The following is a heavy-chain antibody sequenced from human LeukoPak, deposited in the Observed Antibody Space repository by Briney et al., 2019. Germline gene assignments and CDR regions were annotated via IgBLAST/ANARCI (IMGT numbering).Heavy chain of an antibody. CDR3: AKDEGSGDYYYGMDV. Sequence: PGGSLRLSCAASGFTFYDYPMHWLRQSPGKGLVWVSLITWDGCRTYYAGSVKGRFTISRDNSKNSLYLQMNCLRTEDTALYYCAKDEGSGDYYYGMDVWGQGTTVTVSS. J-gene: IGHJ6*02. CDR1: GFTFYDYP. CDR2: ITWDGCRT. D-gene: IGHD6-19*01. V-gene: IGHV3-43*01.